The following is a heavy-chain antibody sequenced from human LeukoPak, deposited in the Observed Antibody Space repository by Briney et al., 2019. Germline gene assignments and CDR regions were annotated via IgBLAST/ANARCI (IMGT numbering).Heavy chain of an antibody. V-gene: IGHV3-48*04. CDR3: TRDQSARD. CDR1: GFSFSSHA. Sequence: PGGSLRLSCAASGFSFSSHAMHWVRQAPGKGLEWVSYISSSSSTIYYADSVKGRFTISRDNAKNSLYLQMNSLRAEDTAVYYCTRDQSARDWGQGTLVTVSS. CDR2: ISSSSSTI. J-gene: IGHJ4*02. D-gene: IGHD2-15*01.